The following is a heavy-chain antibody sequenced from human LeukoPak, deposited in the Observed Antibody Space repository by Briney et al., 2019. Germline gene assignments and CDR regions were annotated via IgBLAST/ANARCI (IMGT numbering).Heavy chain of an antibody. D-gene: IGHD4-23*01. Sequence: GGSLRLSCAASGFTFSNYAMSWVRQAPGKGLEWVSAISGSGGSTYYADSVKGRFTISRDNSKNTLYLQMNSLRAEDTAVYYCAKNVGQRWYLAGAFDIWGQGTMVTVSS. CDR2: ISGSGGST. CDR3: AKNVGQRWYLAGAFDI. V-gene: IGHV3-23*01. J-gene: IGHJ3*02. CDR1: GFTFSNYA.